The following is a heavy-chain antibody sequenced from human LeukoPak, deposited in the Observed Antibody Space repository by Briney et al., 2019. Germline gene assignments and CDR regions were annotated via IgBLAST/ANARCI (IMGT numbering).Heavy chain of an antibody. CDR3: AKDLDGGYTYAFDI. CDR1: GFNFDDYG. D-gene: IGHD3-16*01. Sequence: PGGSLRLSCAASGFNFDDYGMTWVRQIPGKGLEWVAGVNSNGRSAGYAAAVRGRFTISRDNAKNSLYLQMNSLRAEDMALYYCAKDLDGGYTYAFDIWGQGTIVTVSS. V-gene: IGHV3-20*04. CDR2: VNSNGRSA. J-gene: IGHJ3*02.